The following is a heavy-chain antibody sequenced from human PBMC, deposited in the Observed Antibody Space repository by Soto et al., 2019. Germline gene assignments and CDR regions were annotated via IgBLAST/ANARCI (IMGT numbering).Heavy chain of an antibody. J-gene: IGHJ4*02. V-gene: IGHV3-30*18. CDR2: ISYDGSNK. CDR3: AKDKRLRYFDWLQDY. CDR1: GFTFSSYG. D-gene: IGHD3-9*01. Sequence: GGSLRLSCAASGFTFSSYGMHWVRQAPGKGLEWVAVISYDGSNKYYADSVKGRFTISRDNSKNTLYLQMNSLRAEDTAVYYCAKDKRLRYFDWLQDYWGQGTLVTVSS.